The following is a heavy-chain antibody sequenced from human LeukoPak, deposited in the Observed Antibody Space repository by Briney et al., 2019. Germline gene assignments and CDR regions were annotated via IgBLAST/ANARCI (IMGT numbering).Heavy chain of an antibody. CDR2: ISGSGGNT. CDR3: AKAVFNSGWYYFAY. CDR1: GFPFRSYA. V-gene: IGHV3-23*01. Sequence: PGGSLRLSCAASGFPFRSYAMSWVRQAPGKGLEGVSVISGSGGNTYYADSVKGRFTISRDNSKNTLYLQMNNLRAEDTAVYYCAKAVFNSGWYYFAYWGQGTLVTVSS. D-gene: IGHD6-19*01. J-gene: IGHJ4*02.